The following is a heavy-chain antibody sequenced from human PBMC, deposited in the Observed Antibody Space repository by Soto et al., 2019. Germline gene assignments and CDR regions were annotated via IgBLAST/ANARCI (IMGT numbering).Heavy chain of an antibody. CDR2: IYYSGST. Sequence: QVQLQESGPGLVKPSETLSLTCTVSGGSISSYYWSWIRQPPGEGLEWIGYIYYSGSTHYNPSLTPRVTTAVGTPKTQSALKLSSLPAADTAGSSCASRYGYSFDYWGQGTLVTVSS. V-gene: IGHV4-59*08. J-gene: IGHJ4*02. D-gene: IGHD1-1*01. CDR1: GGSISSYY. CDR3: ASRYGYSFDY.